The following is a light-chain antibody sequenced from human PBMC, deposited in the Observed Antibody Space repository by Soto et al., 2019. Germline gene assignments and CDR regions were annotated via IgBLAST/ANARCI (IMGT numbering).Light chain of an antibody. CDR2: DVS. J-gene: IGLJ1*01. CDR3: SSYTSSSTRV. V-gene: IGLV2-14*01. Sequence: QSALTQPASVSGSSGQSITISCTGTSSDVGAYNYVSWYQQHPGKAPKLMIYDVSNRPSGVSNRFSGSKSGNTASLTISGLQAEDEADYYCSSYTSSSTRVFGTGTKLTVL. CDR1: SSDVGAYNY.